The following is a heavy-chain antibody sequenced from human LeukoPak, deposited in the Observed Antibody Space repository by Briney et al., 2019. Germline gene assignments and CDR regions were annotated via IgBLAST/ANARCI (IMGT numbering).Heavy chain of an antibody. Sequence: QPGGSLRFSCAVSGFTVSDYYMSWVRQAPGQGLEWVSLFSNAGTTSYADSVKGRFTISRDNSNNKLYLQMNSLRAGDTAVYYCASEGFFGLGTYFQSWGHGTLVTVSS. CDR2: FSNAGTT. CDR1: GFTVSDYY. J-gene: IGHJ5*01. D-gene: IGHD3-10*01. CDR3: ASEGFFGLGTYFQS. V-gene: IGHV3-53*01.